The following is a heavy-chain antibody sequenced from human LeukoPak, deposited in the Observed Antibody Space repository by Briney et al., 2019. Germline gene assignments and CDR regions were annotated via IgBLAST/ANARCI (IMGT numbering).Heavy chain of an antibody. CDR3: ARDAMYYYDSSGYSAYFDY. V-gene: IGHV3-30-3*01. CDR1: GFTFSSYA. CDR2: ISYDGSNK. Sequence: PGGSLRLFCAASGFTFSSYAMHWVRQAPGKGLEWVAVISYDGSNKYYADSVKGRFTISRDNSKNTPYLQMNSQRAEDTAVYYCARDAMYYYDSSGYSAYFDYWGQGTLVTVSS. D-gene: IGHD3-22*01. J-gene: IGHJ4*02.